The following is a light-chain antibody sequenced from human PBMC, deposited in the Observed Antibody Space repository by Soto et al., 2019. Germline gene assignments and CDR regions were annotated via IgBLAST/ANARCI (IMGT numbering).Light chain of an antibody. J-gene: IGLJ1*01. Sequence: QSALTQPPSVSGSPGQSVTISCTGTSSDIGTYNRVSWYQQPPGTAPKLMIHEVSNRPSGVPDRFSGSKSGNTASLTISGLQAEDEADYYCSSYTSSSTYVFGTGTKLTVL. CDR1: SSDIGTYNR. CDR3: SSYTSSSTYV. V-gene: IGLV2-18*02. CDR2: EVS.